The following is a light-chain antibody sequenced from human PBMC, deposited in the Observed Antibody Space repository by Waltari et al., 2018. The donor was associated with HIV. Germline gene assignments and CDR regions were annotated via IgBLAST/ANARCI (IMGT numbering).Light chain of an antibody. CDR3: QQYYSTPWT. V-gene: IGKV4-1*01. CDR1: PSVLYSSDKKNY. CDR2: WAS. J-gene: IGKJ1*01. Sequence: DIVMTQSPDSLAVSLGERATLNCKSSPSVLYSSDKKNYLAWYQQKSGQPPKVLIYWASTRESGVPDRFSGSGSGTDFTLTISSLQAEDVAVYYCQQYYSTPWTFGQGTKVEIK.